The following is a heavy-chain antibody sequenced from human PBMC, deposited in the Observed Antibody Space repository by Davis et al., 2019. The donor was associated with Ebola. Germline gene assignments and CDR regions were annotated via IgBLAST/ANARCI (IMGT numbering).Heavy chain of an antibody. CDR2: IYYSGST. V-gene: IGHV4-59*12. CDR1: GGSISSYY. J-gene: IGHJ5*02. D-gene: IGHD5-24*01. CDR3: ARGRGWLQSNWFDP. Sequence: SETLSLTCTVSGGSISSYYWSWIRQPPGKGLEWIGYIYYSGSTNYNPSLKSRVTISVDTSKNQFSLKLSSVTAADTAVYYCARGRGWLQSNWFDPWGQGTLVTVSS.